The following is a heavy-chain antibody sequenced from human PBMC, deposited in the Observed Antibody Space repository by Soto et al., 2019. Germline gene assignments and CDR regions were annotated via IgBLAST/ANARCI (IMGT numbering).Heavy chain of an antibody. Sequence: EVQLLESRGGLVQPGGSLRLSCAASGFTFSSYAMSWVRQAPGKGLEWVSAISGSGGSTYYADSVKGRFTISRDNSKNTLYLQMNSLRAEDTAVYYCASTWIQLWLGFDPWGQGTLVTVSS. D-gene: IGHD5-18*01. CDR2: ISGSGGST. CDR3: ASTWIQLWLGFDP. V-gene: IGHV3-23*01. J-gene: IGHJ5*02. CDR1: GFTFSSYA.